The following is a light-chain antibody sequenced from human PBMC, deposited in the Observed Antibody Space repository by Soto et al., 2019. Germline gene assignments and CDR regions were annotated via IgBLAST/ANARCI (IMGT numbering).Light chain of an antibody. V-gene: IGLV2-14*01. CDR1: NSDIGGFNY. J-gene: IGLJ2*01. CDR3: SSYTTDNTLVI. CDR2: EVN. Sequence: QSALTQPASVSGSPGQSITISCTGPNSDIGGFNYVSWFQHHPHKAPKLMIYEVNNRPSGVSHRFSGSRSGNTASLTISGLQAEDEADYYCSSYTTDNTLVIFGGGTKLPVL.